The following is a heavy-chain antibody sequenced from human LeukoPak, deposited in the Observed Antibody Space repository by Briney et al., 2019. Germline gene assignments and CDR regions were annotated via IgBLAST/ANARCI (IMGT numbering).Heavy chain of an antibody. D-gene: IGHD3-9*01. J-gene: IGHJ3*02. V-gene: IGHV4-30-4*01. CDR1: GGSISSSDYY. CDR3: ARGFDAHNAFDI. Sequence: SETLSLTCTVSGGSISSSDYYWSWIRQPPGKGLEWIGYIYYSGSTSYNPSLKSRITISVDTSKNQFSLKLTSVTAADTVVYYCARGFDAHNAFDIWGQGTMVTVSS. CDR2: IYYSGST.